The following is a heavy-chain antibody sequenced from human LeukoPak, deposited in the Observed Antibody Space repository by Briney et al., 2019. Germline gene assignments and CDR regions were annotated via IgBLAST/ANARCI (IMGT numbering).Heavy chain of an antibody. J-gene: IGHJ4*02. V-gene: IGHV4-59*01. CDR1: GGSISSYY. CDR3: ARGPRGTFDY. Sequence: PSETLSLTCTVSGGSISSYYCSWIRQPPGKGLEWIGYIYYSGSTNYNPSLKSRVTISVDTSKNQFSLKLSSVTAADTAVYYCARGPRGTFDYWGQGTLVTVSS. CDR2: IYYSGST.